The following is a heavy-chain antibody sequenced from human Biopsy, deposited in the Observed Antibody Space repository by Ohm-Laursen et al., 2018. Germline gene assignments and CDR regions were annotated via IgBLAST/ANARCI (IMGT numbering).Heavy chain of an antibody. J-gene: IGHJ6*02. CDR3: ARDVEGFYSYAMDV. D-gene: IGHD5-24*01. V-gene: IGHV3-48*03. Sequence: LRLSCAASGFTFNTYEMIWVRQAPGKGLEWVSYTSSSGNTIDYAASVKGRFAISRDNAKSSLFLQMNSLRAEDTAVYYCARDVEGFYSYAMDVWGQGTTVTVS. CDR1: GFTFNTYE. CDR2: TSSSGNTI.